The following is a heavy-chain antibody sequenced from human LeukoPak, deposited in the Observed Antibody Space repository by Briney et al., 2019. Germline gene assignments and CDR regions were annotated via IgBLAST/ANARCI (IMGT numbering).Heavy chain of an antibody. CDR1: CGSFSGYY. V-gene: IGHV4-34*01. J-gene: IGHJ2*01. CDR2: IHHSGST. CDR3: AKNFDL. Sequence: SETLSLTCAVYCGSFSGYYCSWIRQPPGKGLEWIGEIHHSGSTNSNPSLKSRVTVSVDTSKNQFSLKLSSVTAADTAVYFCAKNFDLWGRGTLVTVSS.